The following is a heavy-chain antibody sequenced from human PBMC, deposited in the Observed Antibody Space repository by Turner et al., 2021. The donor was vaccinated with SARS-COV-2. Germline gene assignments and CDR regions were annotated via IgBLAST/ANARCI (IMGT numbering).Heavy chain of an antibody. J-gene: IGHJ4*02. CDR3: ARGPAVFGVVIMGY. Sequence: QVHLVQSGAEVKRPGASVKVSCQASGYTFTDYYMHWVRQAPGQGLEWMGWINPNSGGTNYAQKFQGRVTMTRDTSISTVYMELSRLRSDDTAVYYCARGPAVFGVVIMGYWGQGTLVTVS. CDR1: GYTFTDYY. V-gene: IGHV1-2*02. CDR2: INPNSGGT. D-gene: IGHD3-3*01.